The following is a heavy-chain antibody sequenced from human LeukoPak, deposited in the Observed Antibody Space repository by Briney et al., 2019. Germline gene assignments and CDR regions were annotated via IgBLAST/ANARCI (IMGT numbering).Heavy chain of an antibody. V-gene: IGHV1-2*02. J-gene: IGHJ2*01. D-gene: IGHD6-19*01. CDR1: GYTFTGYY. CDR3: ARRGIPVAGTAYFDL. Sequence: GASVKVSCKASGYTFTGYYMHWERQAPGQGLEWMGWINPNSGGTNYAPKFQGRVTMTRDTSINTVYMEVTRLRSDDTAMYYCARRGIPVAGTAYFDLWGRGTLVTVSS. CDR2: INPNSGGT.